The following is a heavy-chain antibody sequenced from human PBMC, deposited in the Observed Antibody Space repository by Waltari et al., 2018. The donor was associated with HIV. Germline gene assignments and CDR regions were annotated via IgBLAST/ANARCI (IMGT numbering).Heavy chain of an antibody. CDR1: GGSISSSDYY. J-gene: IGHJ4*02. V-gene: IGHV4-39*01. CDR3: ARHLRGHGFLAKLYYFDF. CDR2: IYYGGRT. Sequence: QLQMQESGPGLVKPSETLSLTCSVSGGSISSSDYYWGWIRQSPGKGLEWIGNIYYGGRTYYTPSLQSRVTISVDTSKNQFSLRLNSVTAADTAVYFCARHLRGHGFLAKLYYFDFWGQGALVTVSS. D-gene: IGHD3-3*01.